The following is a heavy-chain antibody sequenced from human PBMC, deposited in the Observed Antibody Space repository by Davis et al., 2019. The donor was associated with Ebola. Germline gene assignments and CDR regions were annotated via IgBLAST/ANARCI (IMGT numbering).Heavy chain of an antibody. Sequence: ASVKVSCKTSCFTFTDYGFNWVRQAPGHGLEWLGWITTYNGDSKYAQKFQGRVTMTTDASTGTVYMELRSLRFDDTAVYYCATLNHADYDFDHWGQGTRVTVSS. CDR1: CFTFTDYG. V-gene: IGHV1-18*01. CDR2: ITTYNGDS. D-gene: IGHD3-22*01. J-gene: IGHJ4*02. CDR3: ATLNHADYDFDH.